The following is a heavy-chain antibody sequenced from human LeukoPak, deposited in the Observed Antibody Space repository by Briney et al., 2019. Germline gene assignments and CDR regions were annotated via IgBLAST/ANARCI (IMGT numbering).Heavy chain of an antibody. D-gene: IGHD5-18*01. CDR2: SIHVLNIT. J-gene: IGHJ6*02. CDR1: GGTFSSSA. CDR3: ARDQGLTAPPPYGLDV. V-gene: IGHV1-69*04. Sequence: ASVKVFCKTSGGTFSSSAITWVRQAPGQGLEWMGRSIHVLNITSYAQKFQGRVTITADTSTSTVYMELSSLRSEETAVYYCARDQGLTAPPPYGLDVWGQGTTVIVSS.